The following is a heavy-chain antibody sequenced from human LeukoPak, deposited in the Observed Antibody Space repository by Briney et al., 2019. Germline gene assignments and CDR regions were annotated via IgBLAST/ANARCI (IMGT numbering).Heavy chain of an antibody. D-gene: IGHD1-14*01. CDR3: ARSTGGAFDV. CDR2: IKQDGSEK. J-gene: IGHJ3*01. Sequence: PGGSLRLSCAASGFTISSYWMSWVRQTPGKGLEWVANIKQDGSEKYYVDSVKGRFTISRDNAKNSLSLQMNSLGAEDTAVYYCARSTGGAFDVWGQGTMVTVSS. CDR1: GFTISSYW. V-gene: IGHV3-7*01.